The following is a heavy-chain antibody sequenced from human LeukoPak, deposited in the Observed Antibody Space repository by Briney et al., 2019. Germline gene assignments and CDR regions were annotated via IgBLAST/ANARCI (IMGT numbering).Heavy chain of an antibody. Sequence: GESLQISCEGSGSSFTIYWIGWVRQLPGKGLEWMGIIYPGDSDTRYSPSFQGQITISVDKSINTAYLQWSSLKASDTAMYYCARHSFPMTTGYFDSWGQGTLVTVSS. CDR1: GSSFTIYW. V-gene: IGHV5-51*01. J-gene: IGHJ4*02. CDR2: IYPGDSDT. D-gene: IGHD4-17*01. CDR3: ARHSFPMTTGYFDS.